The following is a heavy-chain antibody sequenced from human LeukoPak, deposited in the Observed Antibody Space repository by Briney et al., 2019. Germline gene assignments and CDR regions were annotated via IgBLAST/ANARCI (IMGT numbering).Heavy chain of an antibody. CDR2: IYTSGGT. D-gene: IGHD3-10*01. Sequence: PSETLSLTCTVSGGSISSYYWSWIRQPAGKGLEWIGRIYTSGGTNYNPSLKSRVTMSVDTSKNQFSLKLSSVTAADTAVYYCARMKNTMVRGVIIDYWGQGTLVTVSS. J-gene: IGHJ4*02. CDR3: ARMKNTMVRGVIIDY. CDR1: GGSISSYY. V-gene: IGHV4-4*07.